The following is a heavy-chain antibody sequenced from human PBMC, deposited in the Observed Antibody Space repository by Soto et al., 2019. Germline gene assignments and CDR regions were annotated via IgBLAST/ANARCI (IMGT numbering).Heavy chain of an antibody. CDR1: GFTFSTYS. CDR3: ARSEVGLPFDY. V-gene: IGHV3-21*04. J-gene: IGHJ4*02. D-gene: IGHD1-26*01. Sequence: EVQLVESGGGLVTPGGSLRLSCAASGFTFSTYSMSWVRQAPGKGLEWVSVISRSSGSIYYADSVKGRFTISRDNANNSLSLQMNSLRADDTAVYYCARSEVGLPFDYWGQGTLVTVSS. CDR2: ISRSSGSI.